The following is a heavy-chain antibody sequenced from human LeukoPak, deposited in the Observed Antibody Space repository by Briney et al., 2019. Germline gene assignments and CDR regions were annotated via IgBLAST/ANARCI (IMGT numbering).Heavy chain of an antibody. D-gene: IGHD2-15*01. CDR3: ARGRVVVVVAATDSGIDY. V-gene: IGHV4-31*03. CDR2: INYSGST. Sequence: PSQTLSLTCTVSGGAISSGGYYWSWIRQHPGKGLEWIGYINYSGSTYYNPSLKSRVTISVDTSKNQFSLKLSSVTAADTAVYYCARGRVVVVVAATDSGIDYWGQGTLVTVSS. CDR1: GGAISSGGYY. J-gene: IGHJ4*02.